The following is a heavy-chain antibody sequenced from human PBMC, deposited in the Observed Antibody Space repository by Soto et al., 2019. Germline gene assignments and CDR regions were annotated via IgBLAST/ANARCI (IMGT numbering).Heavy chain of an antibody. J-gene: IGHJ3*02. V-gene: IGHV4-4*02. CDR1: GTSISSTFW. CDR3: ARVIDIVATGGNAFDI. D-gene: IGHD5-12*01. Sequence: SETLSLTCVVSGTSISSTFWWTWVRQAPGKGLEWIGEIYHSGTTNYNPSLKSRVTISVDKSNNQFSLRLTSVTAADTAVYYCARVIDIVATGGNAFDIWGQGTMVTVSS. CDR2: IYHSGTT.